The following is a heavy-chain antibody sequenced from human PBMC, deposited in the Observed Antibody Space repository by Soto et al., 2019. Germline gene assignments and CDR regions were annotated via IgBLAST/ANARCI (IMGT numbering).Heavy chain of an antibody. V-gene: IGHV4-59*01. Sequence: SETLSLTCTVSGGSISSYYWSWIRQPPGKGVEWIGYIYYSGSTNYNPSLKSRVTISVDTSKNQFSLKLSSVTAADTAVYYCARGKTSSGYYYWFDPWGQGTLVTVSS. J-gene: IGHJ5*02. CDR1: GGSISSYY. D-gene: IGHD3-22*01. CDR2: IYYSGST. CDR3: ARGKTSSGYYYWFDP.